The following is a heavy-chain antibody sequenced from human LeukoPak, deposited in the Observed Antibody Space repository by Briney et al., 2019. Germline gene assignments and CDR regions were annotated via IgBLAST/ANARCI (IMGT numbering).Heavy chain of an antibody. CDR3: ARESAYCGGDCSDY. V-gene: IGHV3-21*01. Sequence: GGSLRLSCAASGFTFSSYGMHWVRQAPGKGLEWVSSISSSSSYIYYADSVKGRFTISRDNAKNSLYLQMNSLRAEDTAVYYCARESAYCGGDCSDYWGQGTLVTVSS. D-gene: IGHD2-21*02. J-gene: IGHJ4*02. CDR1: GFTFSSYG. CDR2: ISSSSSYI.